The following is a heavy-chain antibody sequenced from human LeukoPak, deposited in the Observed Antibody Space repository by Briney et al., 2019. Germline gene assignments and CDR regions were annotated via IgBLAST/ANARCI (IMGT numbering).Heavy chain of an antibody. V-gene: IGHV3-33*06. Sequence: GGSLRLSCAASGFIFSNYGMHWVRQAPGKGLEWVALIWYDGNNKYYLDSVKGRFTISRDNSKNTLYLQMNSLRAEDTAVSYCAKDSYCFDTNGPFDYWGQGALVTVSS. J-gene: IGHJ4*02. D-gene: IGHD2-8*01. CDR1: GFIFSNYG. CDR3: AKDSYCFDTNGPFDY. CDR2: IWYDGNNK.